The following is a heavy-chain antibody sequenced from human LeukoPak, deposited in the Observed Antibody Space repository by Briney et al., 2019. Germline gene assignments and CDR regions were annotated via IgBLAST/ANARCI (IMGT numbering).Heavy chain of an antibody. Sequence: ASVKVSCKASGYTFTDYNIHWVRQAPGQGLEWMGWISAYNGNTNYAQKLQGRVTMTTDTSTSTAYMELRSLRSDDTAVYYCARAYDILTGFGDWGQGTLVTVSS. CDR1: GYTFTDYN. D-gene: IGHD3-9*01. CDR3: ARAYDILTGFGD. CDR2: ISAYNGNT. V-gene: IGHV1-18*04. J-gene: IGHJ4*02.